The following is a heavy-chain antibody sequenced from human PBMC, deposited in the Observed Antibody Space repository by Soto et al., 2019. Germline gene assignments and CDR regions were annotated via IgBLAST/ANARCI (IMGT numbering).Heavy chain of an antibody. D-gene: IGHD6-6*01. CDR3: ARCGSSLYFDY. Sequence: SETLSLTCTVSGGSISSGGYYWSWIRQHPGKGLEWIGYIYYSGSTYYNPSLKSRVTISVDTSKNQFSLKLSSVTAADTAVYYCARCGSSLYFDYWGQGTLVTVSS. CDR2: IYYSGST. V-gene: IGHV4-31*03. J-gene: IGHJ4*02. CDR1: GGSISSGGYY.